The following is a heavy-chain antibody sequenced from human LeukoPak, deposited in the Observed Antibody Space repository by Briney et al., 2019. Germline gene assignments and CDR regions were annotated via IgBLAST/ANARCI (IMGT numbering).Heavy chain of an antibody. Sequence: GGSLRLSCTASGFTFSNYAMHWVRQAPGQGLEWVALISYDGSSQFYSDSVKGRFTISRDDYKHTLYLQMNSLRVEDTALYYFAKVLWEGYYGSGSYFSAFDNWGQGTLVTVSS. J-gene: IGHJ4*02. CDR3: AKVLWEGYYGSGSYFSAFDN. CDR1: GFTFSNYA. D-gene: IGHD3-10*01. V-gene: IGHV3-30*18. CDR2: ISYDGSSQ.